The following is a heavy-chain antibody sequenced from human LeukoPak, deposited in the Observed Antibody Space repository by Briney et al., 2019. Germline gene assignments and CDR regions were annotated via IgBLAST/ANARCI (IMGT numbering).Heavy chain of an antibody. CDR3: AKGMRRPTVTTI. CDR1: VFTFSSYA. D-gene: IGHD4-17*01. J-gene: IGHJ4*02. Sequence: GGSLRLSCAASVFTFSSYAMSCVRQAPGKGLEWVSGISGSGGSTYYADSVKGRFTIPRDNSKNTLYLQMNSLRAEDTAVYYCAKGMRRPTVTTIWGQGTLVTVSS. CDR2: ISGSGGST. V-gene: IGHV3-23*01.